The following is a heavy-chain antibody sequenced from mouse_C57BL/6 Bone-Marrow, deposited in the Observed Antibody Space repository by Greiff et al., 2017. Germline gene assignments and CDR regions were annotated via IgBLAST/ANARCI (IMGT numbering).Heavy chain of an antibody. CDR3: ARFGYCAWFAY. J-gene: IGHJ3*01. V-gene: IGHV1-69*01. D-gene: IGHD2-3*01. CDR1: GYTFTSYW. Sequence: VQLQQPGAELVMPGASVKLSCKASGYTFTSYWLHWVKQRPGQGLEWIGEIDPSDSYTNYNQKFKGKSTLTVDKSSSTAYMQLSSLTSEDSAVYYCARFGYCAWFAYWGQGTLVTVSA. CDR2: IDPSDSYT.